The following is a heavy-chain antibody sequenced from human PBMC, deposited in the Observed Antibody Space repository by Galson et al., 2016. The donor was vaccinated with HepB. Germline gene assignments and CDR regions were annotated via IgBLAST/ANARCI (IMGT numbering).Heavy chain of an antibody. CDR1: GFYFSTHR. J-gene: IGHJ4*02. Sequence: LIPSCAAHGFYFSTHRSTWVPHCPRKTLKGISSISSPGHTKSHADSVTGRFTISRYDAVNSLYLQMNSLRAEDTAVYFCARVPISGHNSFDYWGQGTPVTVS. V-gene: IGHV3-48*04. CDR2: ISSPGHTK. D-gene: IGHD3-3*02. CDR3: ARVPISGHNSFDY.